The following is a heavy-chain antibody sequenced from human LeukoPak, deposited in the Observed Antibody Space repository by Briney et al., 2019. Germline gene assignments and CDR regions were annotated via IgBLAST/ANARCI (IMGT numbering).Heavy chain of an antibody. Sequence: PSETLSLTGTVSGGSVSSGSYYWSWIRHPPGKGLEWIGYIYYSGSTNYNPSLKSRVTISVDTSKNQFSLKLSSVTAADTAVYYCARFRFGELSAFDYWGQGTLVTVSS. V-gene: IGHV4-61*01. CDR2: IYYSGST. CDR3: ARFRFGELSAFDY. CDR1: GGSVSSGSYY. D-gene: IGHD3-10*01. J-gene: IGHJ4*02.